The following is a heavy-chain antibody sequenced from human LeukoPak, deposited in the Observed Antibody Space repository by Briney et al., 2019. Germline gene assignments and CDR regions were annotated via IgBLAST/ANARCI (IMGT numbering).Heavy chain of an antibody. CDR2: ISSSSSYI. CDR1: GFTFSSYS. V-gene: IGHV3-21*01. CDR3: ASQDETYDILTGYYIGELDY. Sequence: GGSLRLSCAASGFTFSSYSMNWVRQAPGKGLEWVSSISSSSSYIYYADSVKGRFTISRDNAKNSLYLRMNSLRAEDTAVYYCASQDETYDILTGYYIGELDYWGQGTLVTVSS. D-gene: IGHD3-9*01. J-gene: IGHJ4*02.